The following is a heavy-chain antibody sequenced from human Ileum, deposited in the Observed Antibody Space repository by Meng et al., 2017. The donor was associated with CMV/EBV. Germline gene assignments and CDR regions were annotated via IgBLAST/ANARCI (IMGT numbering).Heavy chain of an antibody. CDR2: LSHDGST. CDR1: GASITTNLW. J-gene: IGHJ5*02. Sequence: SETLSLTCTVSGASITTNLWWSWVRQTPGKGLEWIGELSHDGSTRYNPSLQSRVTISGDKTENHFSLELTSVIAADSGVYFCARSPSFWSLDPWGQGTLVTVSS. D-gene: IGHD1-26*01. V-gene: IGHV4-4*02. CDR3: ARSPSFWSLDP.